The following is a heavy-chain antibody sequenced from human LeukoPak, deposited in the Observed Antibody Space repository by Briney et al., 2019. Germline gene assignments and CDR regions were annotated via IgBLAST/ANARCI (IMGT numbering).Heavy chain of an antibody. CDR1: GFTFSSYA. CDR2: IIGSGGTT. D-gene: IGHD5-18*01. J-gene: IGHJ4*02. V-gene: IGHV3-23*01. CDR3: ARSEVDTAFDY. Sequence: GGSLRLSCAASGFTFSSYAMSWVRQAPGKGLDWVSAIIGSGGTTDYADSVKGRFTISRDNAKNSLYLQMNSLRAEDTAVYYCARSEVDTAFDYWGQGTLVTVSS.